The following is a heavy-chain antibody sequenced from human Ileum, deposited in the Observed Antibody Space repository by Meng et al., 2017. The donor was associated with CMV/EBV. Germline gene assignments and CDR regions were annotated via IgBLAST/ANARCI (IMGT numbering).Heavy chain of an antibody. CDR2: INHSGST. Sequence: CAVYGRSFSGYYWSWIRQPPGKGLEWIGEINHSGSTNYNPSLKSRVTISVDTSKNQFSLKLSSVTAADTAVYYCATLRGDFWSGYGDYWGQGTLVTVSS. J-gene: IGHJ4*02. V-gene: IGHV4-34*01. CDR1: GRSFSGYY. CDR3: ATLRGDFWSGYGDY. D-gene: IGHD3-3*01.